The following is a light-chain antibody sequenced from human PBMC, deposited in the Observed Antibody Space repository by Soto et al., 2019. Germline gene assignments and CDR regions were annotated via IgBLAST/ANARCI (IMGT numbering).Light chain of an antibody. V-gene: IGKV3-20*01. CDR2: GAS. J-gene: IGKJ5*01. Sequence: TVWQGVGERISCRVGESFSSTYLAWYQPKPGQAPRLLVYGASSRATGIPDRFSGCGSGTDFPLSGRGLAPEPLAGYCGPEHGRSPKSFRHGTRLEIK. CDR1: ESFSSTY. CDR3: PEHGRSPKS.